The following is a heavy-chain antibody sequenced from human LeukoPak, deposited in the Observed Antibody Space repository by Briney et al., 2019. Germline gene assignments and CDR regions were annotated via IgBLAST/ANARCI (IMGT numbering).Heavy chain of an antibody. CDR1: GGSFSGYY. Sequence: PSETLSLTCAVYGGSFSGYYWSWIRQPPGKGLEWIGEINHSGGTNYNPSLKSRVTISVDTSKNQFSLKLSSVTAADTAVYYCARDRYSGSYLYYYGMDVWGQGTTVTVSS. CDR3: ARDRYSGSYLYYYGMDV. D-gene: IGHD1-26*01. J-gene: IGHJ6*02. CDR2: INHSGGT. V-gene: IGHV4-34*01.